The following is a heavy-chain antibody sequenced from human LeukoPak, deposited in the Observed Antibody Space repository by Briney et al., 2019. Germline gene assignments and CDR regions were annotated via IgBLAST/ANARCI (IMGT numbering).Heavy chain of an antibody. CDR2: IYHSGST. V-gene: IGHV4-38-2*02. Sequence: SETLSLTCTVSGYSISSGYYWGWIRQPPGKGLEWIGSIYHSGSTYYNPSLKNRVTMSVDTSKNQFSLKLSSVTAADTAVYYCARDRRIAVAGRNFDYWGQGTLVTVSS. J-gene: IGHJ4*02. CDR1: GYSISSGYY. D-gene: IGHD6-19*01. CDR3: ARDRRIAVAGRNFDY.